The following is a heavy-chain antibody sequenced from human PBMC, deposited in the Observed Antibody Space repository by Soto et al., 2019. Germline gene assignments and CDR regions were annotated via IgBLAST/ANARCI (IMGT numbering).Heavy chain of an antibody. CDR3: ARGTRWLLSPSYWFDP. J-gene: IGHJ5*02. D-gene: IGHD3-3*01. Sequence: SETLSLTCAVYGGSFSGYYWTWIRQPPGKGLEWIGEINHSGSTNYNPSLKSRVTISVDTSKNHFSLKLSSVTAADTAVYYCARGTRWLLSPSYWFDPWGQGTLVTVSS. CDR2: INHSGST. CDR1: GGSFSGYY. V-gene: IGHV4-34*01.